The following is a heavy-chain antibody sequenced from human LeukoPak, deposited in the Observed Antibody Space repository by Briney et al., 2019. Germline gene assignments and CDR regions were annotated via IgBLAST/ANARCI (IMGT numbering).Heavy chain of an antibody. V-gene: IGHV1-2*02. D-gene: IGHD3-10*01. CDR3: ARGPIFGSGSYLDQ. J-gene: IGHJ4*02. CDR1: GYTFTGYY. CDR2: INPNSGGT. Sequence: ASVKVSCKASGYTFTGYYMHWVRQAPGQGLEWMGWINPNSGGTNYAQKFQGRVTMTRDTSISTAYMELSSLRFEDTAVYYCARGPIFGSGSYLDQWGQGTLVTVSS.